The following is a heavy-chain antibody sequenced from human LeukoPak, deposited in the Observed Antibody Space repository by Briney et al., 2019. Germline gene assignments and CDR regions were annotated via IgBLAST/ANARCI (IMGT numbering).Heavy chain of an antibody. Sequence: PSETLSLTCTVSGGSISSYYWSWIRQPPGKGLEWIGYIYYSGSTNYNPSLKSQVTISVDTSKNQFSLKLSSVTAADTAVYYCARGITMVRGVPLDWFDPWGQGTLVTVSS. CDR3: ARGITMVRGVPLDWFDP. D-gene: IGHD3-10*01. J-gene: IGHJ5*02. CDR1: GGSISSYY. V-gene: IGHV4-59*01. CDR2: IYYSGST.